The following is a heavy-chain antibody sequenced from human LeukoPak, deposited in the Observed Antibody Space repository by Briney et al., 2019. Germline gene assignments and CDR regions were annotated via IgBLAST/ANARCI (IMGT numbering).Heavy chain of an antibody. CDR2: IYYSGST. Sequence: SQTLSLTCTVSGGSISSGGYYWSWIRQHPGKGLEWIGYIYYSGSTYYNPSLKSRVTISVDTSKNQFSLKLSSVTAADTAVYYCARNYYDSSGYAEIFDYWGQGTLVTVFS. D-gene: IGHD3-22*01. CDR1: GGSISSGGYY. V-gene: IGHV4-31*03. CDR3: ARNYYDSSGYAEIFDY. J-gene: IGHJ4*02.